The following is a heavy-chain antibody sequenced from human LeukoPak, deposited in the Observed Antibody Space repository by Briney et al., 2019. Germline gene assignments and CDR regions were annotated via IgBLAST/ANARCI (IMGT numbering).Heavy chain of an antibody. CDR1: GFAFSSYS. J-gene: IGHJ4*02. CDR2: ISSSSSYI. D-gene: IGHD3-9*01. V-gene: IGHV3-21*01. CDR3: ARDKYDILTGYPGYSFDY. Sequence: NPGGSLRLSCAASGFAFSSYSMNWVRQAPGKGLEWVSSISSSSSYIYYADSVKGRFTISRDNAKNSLYLQMNSLRAEDTAVYYCARDKYDILTGYPGYSFDYWGQGTLVTVSS.